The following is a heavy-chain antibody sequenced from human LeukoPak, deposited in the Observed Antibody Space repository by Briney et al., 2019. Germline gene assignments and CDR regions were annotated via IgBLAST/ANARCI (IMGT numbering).Heavy chain of an antibody. CDR1: GYTFTDYY. CDR3: TRDLVGDYYFMDV. J-gene: IGHJ6*03. V-gene: IGHV1-46*03. CDR2: INPSGGNT. D-gene: IGHD3-3*01. Sequence: GASVKVSXKASGYTFTDYYMHWVRQAPGQGLEWMGIINPSGGNTSYAQKIQGRVTMTRDTSTSTVYMELSSLRSEDTAVYFCTRDLVGDYYFMDVWGEGTTVTVSS.